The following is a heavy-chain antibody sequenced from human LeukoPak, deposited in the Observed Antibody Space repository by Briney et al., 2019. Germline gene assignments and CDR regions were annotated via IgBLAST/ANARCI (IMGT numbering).Heavy chain of an antibody. D-gene: IGHD6-19*01. V-gene: IGHV4-31*03. CDR2: IYYSGST. CDR3: AKAPYSSGWFDY. CDR1: GGSISSGGYY. J-gene: IGHJ4*02. Sequence: PSETLSLTCTVSGGSISSGGYYWSWIRQHPGKGLEWIGYIYYSGSTYYNPSLKSRVTMSVDTSKNQFSLKLSSVTAADTAVYYCAKAPYSSGWFDYWGQGTLVTVSS.